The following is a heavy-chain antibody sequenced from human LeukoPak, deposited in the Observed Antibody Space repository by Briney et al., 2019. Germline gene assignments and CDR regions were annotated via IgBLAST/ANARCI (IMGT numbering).Heavy chain of an antibody. D-gene: IGHD5-18*01. CDR1: GGTFSSYA. Sequence: ASVKVSCKASGGTFSSYAISWVQQAPGQGLEWMGGIIPIFGTANYAQKFQGRVTITADKSTSTAYMELSSLRSEDTAVYYCARGSRGYSYGYFWGQGTLVTVSS. CDR3: ARGSRGYSYGYF. J-gene: IGHJ4*02. V-gene: IGHV1-69*06. CDR2: IIPIFGTA.